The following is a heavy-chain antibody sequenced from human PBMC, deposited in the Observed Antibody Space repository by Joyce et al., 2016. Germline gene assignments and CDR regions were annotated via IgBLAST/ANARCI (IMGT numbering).Heavy chain of an antibody. CDR2: IYPGDSDT. Sequence: VQLVQSGTEVKKPGESLKISCKASGYTFTRYWIGWVRQMPGKGLEWRGIIYPGDSDTRYSPSFQGQVTISADKSISTAYLQWSSLKASDTAMYYCARRGEHCSGGSCYSYYGLDVWGQGTTVTVSS. V-gene: IGHV5-51*01. D-gene: IGHD2-15*01. CDR1: GYTFTRYW. CDR3: ARRGEHCSGGSCYSYYGLDV. J-gene: IGHJ6*02.